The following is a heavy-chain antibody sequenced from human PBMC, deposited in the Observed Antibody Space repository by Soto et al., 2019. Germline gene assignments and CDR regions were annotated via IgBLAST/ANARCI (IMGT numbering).Heavy chain of an antibody. CDR1: GGSISSYY. J-gene: IGHJ6*02. CDR3: ARDQYSSLSGRGYYYYYYGMDV. CDR2: IYYSGST. D-gene: IGHD6-6*01. V-gene: IGHV4-59*01. Sequence: QVQLQESGPGLVKPSETLSLTCTVSGGSISSYYWSWIRQPPGKGLEWIGYIYYSGSTNYIPSLKIRVTISVDMSQNQFSMKLSSVSAADTAVYYCARDQYSSLSGRGYYYYYYGMDVWGQGTTVTVSS.